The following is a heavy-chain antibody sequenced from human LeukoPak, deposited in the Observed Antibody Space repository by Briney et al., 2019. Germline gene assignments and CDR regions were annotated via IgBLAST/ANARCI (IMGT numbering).Heavy chain of an antibody. D-gene: IGHD3-16*02. J-gene: IGHJ4*02. CDR2: ISGSGGST. CDR1: GFTFSSYA. CDR3: AKVSCDYVWGSYRCPFDY. V-gene: IGHV3-23*01. Sequence: GASLGLSCAASGFTFSSYAMNWVRQAPGKGLEWVSAISGSGGSTYYADSVKGRFTISRDNSKNTLYLQMNSLRAEDTAVYYCAKVSCDYVWGSYRCPFDYWGQGTLVTVSS.